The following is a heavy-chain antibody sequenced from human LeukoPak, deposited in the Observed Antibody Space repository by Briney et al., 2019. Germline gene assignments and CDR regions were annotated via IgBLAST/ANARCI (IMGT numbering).Heavy chain of an antibody. CDR3: ARSDYYGSGSYGDGWFDP. J-gene: IGHJ5*02. CDR2: INPSGGST. V-gene: IGHV1-46*01. D-gene: IGHD3-10*01. Sequence: ASVKVSCKASGYTFTSYYMHWVRQAPGQGLKWMGIINPSGGSTSYAQKFQGRVTMTRDTSTSTVYMELSSLRSDDTAVYYCARSDYYGSGSYGDGWFDPWGQGTLVTVSS. CDR1: GYTFTSYY.